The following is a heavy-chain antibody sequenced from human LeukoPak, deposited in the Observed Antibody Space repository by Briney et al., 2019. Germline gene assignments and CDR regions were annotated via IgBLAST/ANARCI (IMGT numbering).Heavy chain of an antibody. CDR2: ISSSGSTI. CDR3: ARDRRLQLWSPAGFDY. J-gene: IGHJ4*02. Sequence: PGGSLRLSCAASGVTVSSNYMSWVRQAPGKGLEWVSYISSSGSTIYYADSVKGRFTISRDNAKNSLYLQMNSLRADDTAVYYCARDRRLQLWSPAGFDYWGQGTLVTASS. V-gene: IGHV3-48*04. D-gene: IGHD5-18*01. CDR1: GVTVSSNY.